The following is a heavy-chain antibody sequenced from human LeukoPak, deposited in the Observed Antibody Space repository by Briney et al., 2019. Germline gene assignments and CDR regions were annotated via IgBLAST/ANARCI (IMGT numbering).Heavy chain of an antibody. D-gene: IGHD6-19*01. J-gene: IGHJ6*03. V-gene: IGHV4-34*01. CDR2: INHSGST. CDR1: GGSISSYY. CDR3: ARLAVAGTNYYYYYMDV. Sequence: SETLSLTCTVSGGSISSYYWSWIRQPPGKGLEWIGEINHSGSTNYNPSLKSRVTISVDTSKNQFSLKLSSVTAADTAVYYCARLAVAGTNYYYYYMDVWGKGTTVTVSS.